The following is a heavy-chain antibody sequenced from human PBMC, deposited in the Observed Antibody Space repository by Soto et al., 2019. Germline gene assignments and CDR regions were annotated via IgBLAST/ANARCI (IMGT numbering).Heavy chain of an antibody. J-gene: IGHJ3*02. CDR1: GGSFSGYY. CDR2: INHSGST. V-gene: IGHV4-34*01. CDR3: ARTTSMVRGVIDAFDI. Sequence: QVQLQQWGAGLLKPSETLSLTCAVYGGSFSGYYWSWIRQPPGKGLEWIGEINHSGSTNYNPSLKSRVTISVDTSKNQFSLKLSSVTAADTAVYYCARTTSMVRGVIDAFDIWGQGTMVTASS. D-gene: IGHD3-10*01.